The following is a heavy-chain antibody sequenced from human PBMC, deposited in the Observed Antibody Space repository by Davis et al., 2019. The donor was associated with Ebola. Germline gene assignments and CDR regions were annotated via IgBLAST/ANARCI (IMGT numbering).Heavy chain of an antibody. J-gene: IGHJ6*02. V-gene: IGHV4-34*01. Sequence: MPSETLSLTCAVYGGSFSGYYWSWIRQPPGKGPEWIGEINHSGSTNYNPFLKSRVTISVDTSKNQFSLKLSSVTAADTAVYYCARLRGYCSSTSCYYYYDMDVWGQGTTVTVSS. D-gene: IGHD2-2*01. CDR3: ARLRGYCSSTSCYYYYDMDV. CDR2: INHSGST. CDR1: GGSFSGYY.